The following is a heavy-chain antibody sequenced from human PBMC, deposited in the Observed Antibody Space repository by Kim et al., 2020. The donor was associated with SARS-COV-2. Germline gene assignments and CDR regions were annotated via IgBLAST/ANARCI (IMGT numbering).Heavy chain of an antibody. CDR2: TYHTGSM. Sequence: SETLSLTCAASGYSISNSNWRGWIRQPPGKGLEWIGYTYHTGSMNYNPSLKSRVALSVDTSKNQFSLRLTSLTAVDTAVYYCARYYYGSGNYGMVVWG. CDR1: GYSISNSNW. V-gene: IGHV4-28*05. J-gene: IGHJ6*02. CDR3: ARYYYGSGNYGMVV. D-gene: IGHD3-10*01.